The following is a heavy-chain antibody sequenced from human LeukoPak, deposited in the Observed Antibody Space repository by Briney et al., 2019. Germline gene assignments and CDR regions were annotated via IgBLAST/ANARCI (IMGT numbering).Heavy chain of an antibody. CDR2: ISGSGGST. CDR1: GVTLSNYG. D-gene: IGHD6-6*01. Sequence: GGSLRLSCAVSGVTLSNYGMSWVRQAPGKGLEWVAGISGSGGSTNYADSVKGRFTISRDNAKNSLYLQMNSLRAEDTAVYYCARLSSSSSELDYWGQGTLVTVSS. J-gene: IGHJ4*02. V-gene: IGHV3-23*01. CDR3: ARLSSSSSELDY.